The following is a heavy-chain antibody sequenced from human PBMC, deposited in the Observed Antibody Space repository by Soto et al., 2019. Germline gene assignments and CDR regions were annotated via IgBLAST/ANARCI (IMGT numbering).Heavy chain of an antibody. CDR2: ISTYSGDT. V-gene: IGHV1-18*01. CDR3: ARHHGPTTSENWFGP. Sequence: LVKVSCKASGYTFFTYDISWVRQAPGQGLEWMRWISTYSGDTKYAQKFQGRVTMTTDTSTTTAYLELRSLRSYDTAVYYCARHHGPTTSENWFGPWGQGTLVTISS. D-gene: IGHD5-12*01. CDR1: GYTFFTYD. J-gene: IGHJ5*02.